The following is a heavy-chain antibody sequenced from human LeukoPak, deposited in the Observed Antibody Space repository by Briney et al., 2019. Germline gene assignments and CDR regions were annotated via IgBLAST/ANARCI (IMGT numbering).Heavy chain of an antibody. CDR1: GDSVSSNSAA. CDR3: ARGPMGEFDWSPPFDY. V-gene: IGHV6-1*01. D-gene: IGHD3-9*01. Sequence: SQTLSLTCAISGDSVSSNSAAWNWIRQSPSRGLEWLGRTYYRSKWYNDYAVSVKSRTTINPDTSKNQFSLQLNSVTPEDTAVYYCARGPMGEFDWSPPFDYWGQGTLVTVSS. CDR2: TYYRSKWYN. J-gene: IGHJ4*02.